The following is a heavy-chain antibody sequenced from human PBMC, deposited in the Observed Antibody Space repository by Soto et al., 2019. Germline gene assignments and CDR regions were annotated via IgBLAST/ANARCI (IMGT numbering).Heavy chain of an antibody. CDR2: IYHSGTT. Sequence: PSETLSLTCAVSGGSISSSNWWSWVRQPPGKGLEWIGEIYHSGTTNYNPSLKSRVTISVDKSKNHFSLKLSSVTAADTAIYYCARDQGDSSSYLLEYWGQGTLVTVSS. V-gene: IGHV4-4*02. D-gene: IGHD6-13*01. J-gene: IGHJ4*02. CDR3: ARDQGDSSSYLLEY. CDR1: GGSISSSNW.